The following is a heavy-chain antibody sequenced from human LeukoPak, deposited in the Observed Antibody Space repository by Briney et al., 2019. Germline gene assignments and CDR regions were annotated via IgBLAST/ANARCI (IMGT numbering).Heavy chain of an antibody. V-gene: IGHV3-15*01. D-gene: IGHD6-13*01. CDR1: GFTFSSYE. J-gene: IGHJ4*02. CDR3: TTERGSASWYEYYFDN. CDR2: SKSKIDGGAT. Sequence: KPGGSLRLSCAASGFTFSSYEMNWVRQAPGKGLEWVGRSKSKIDGGATDYAEPVKGRFTISRDDSRATLYLQMSSLKAEDTAVYYCTTERGSASWYEYYFDNWGQGTLVTVAS.